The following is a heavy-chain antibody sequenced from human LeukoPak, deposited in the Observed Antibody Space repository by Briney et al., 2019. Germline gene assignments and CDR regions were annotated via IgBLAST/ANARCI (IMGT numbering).Heavy chain of an antibody. CDR2: INPNSGGT. CDR3: ARRSYGIRAFDI. V-gene: IGHV1-2*02. Sequence: ASVKVSCKASGYTFTGYYMHWVRQAPGQGLEWMGWINPNSGGTNYAQKFQGRVTMTRDTSISTAYMELSRLRSDDTAVYCCARRSYGIRAFDIWGQGTMVTVSS. D-gene: IGHD5-18*01. J-gene: IGHJ3*02. CDR1: GYTFTGYY.